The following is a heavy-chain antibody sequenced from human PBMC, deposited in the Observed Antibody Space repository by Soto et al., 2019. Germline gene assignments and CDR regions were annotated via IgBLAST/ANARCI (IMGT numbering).Heavy chain of an antibody. CDR3: ARASAPVDYYDSSGYPWNWFDP. D-gene: IGHD3-22*01. V-gene: IGHV1-69*13. Sequence: ASVKVSCKASGGTFSSYAISWVRQAPGQGLEWMGGIIPIFGTANYAQKFQGRVTITADGSTSTAYMELSSLRSEDTAVYYCARASAPVDYYDSSGYPWNWFDPWGQGTLVTVSS. CDR2: IIPIFGTA. J-gene: IGHJ5*02. CDR1: GGTFSSYA.